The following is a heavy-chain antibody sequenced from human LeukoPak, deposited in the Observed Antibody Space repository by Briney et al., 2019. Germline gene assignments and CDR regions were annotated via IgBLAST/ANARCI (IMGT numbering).Heavy chain of an antibody. CDR2: ISSSGSTI. J-gene: IGHJ4*02. CDR1: GFTFSSYE. V-gene: IGHV3-48*03. D-gene: IGHD5-12*01. CDR3: ARDLGWLHYED. Sequence: LAGGSLRLSCAASGFTFSSYEMNWVRQAPGKGLEWVSYISSSGSTIYYADSVKGRFTISRDNAKNSLYLQMNSLRADDTAIYYCARDLGWLHYEDWGQGTLVTVSS.